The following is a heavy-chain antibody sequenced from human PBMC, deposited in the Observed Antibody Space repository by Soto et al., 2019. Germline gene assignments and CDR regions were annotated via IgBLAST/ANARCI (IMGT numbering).Heavy chain of an antibody. D-gene: IGHD3-22*01. V-gene: IGHV4-31*03. CDR3: ARAYYYDSSGYSYYFDY. CDR2: IYYSGST. Sequence: QVQLQESGPGLVKPSQTLSLTCTVSGGSISSGGYYWSWIRQHPGKGLGWIGYIYYSGSTYYNPSLKSRVTISVDTSKNQFSLKLSSVTAADTAVYYCARAYYYDSSGYSYYFDYWGQGTLVTVSS. J-gene: IGHJ4*02. CDR1: GGSISSGGYY.